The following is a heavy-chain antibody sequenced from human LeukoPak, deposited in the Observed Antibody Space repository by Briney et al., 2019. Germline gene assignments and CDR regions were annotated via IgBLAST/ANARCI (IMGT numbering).Heavy chain of an antibody. Sequence: GGSLRLSCAASGFTFSSYSMNWVRQAPGKGLEWVSYISSSSSTIYYADSVKGRFTISRDNAKNSLYLQMNSLRAEDTAVYYCARDWGGLTYYYDSSGAHYGAQGTLVTVSS. CDR2: ISSSSSTI. V-gene: IGHV3-48*01. CDR1: GFTFSSYS. J-gene: IGHJ4*02. CDR3: ARDWGGLTYYYDSSGAHY. D-gene: IGHD3-22*01.